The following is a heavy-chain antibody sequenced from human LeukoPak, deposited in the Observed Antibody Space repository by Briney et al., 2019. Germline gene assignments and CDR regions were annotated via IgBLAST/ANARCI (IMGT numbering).Heavy chain of an antibody. CDR3: ARDRGLYSNYPVMIDP. Sequence: SETLSLTCTVSGGSISSGSYYWSWIRQPAGKGLEWIGRIYTSGSTNYNPSLKSRVTISVDTSMNQFSLKLSSVTAADTAVYYCARDRGLYSNYPVMIDPWGQGTLVTVSS. V-gene: IGHV4-61*02. J-gene: IGHJ5*02. CDR2: IYTSGST. CDR1: GGSISSGSYY. D-gene: IGHD4-11*01.